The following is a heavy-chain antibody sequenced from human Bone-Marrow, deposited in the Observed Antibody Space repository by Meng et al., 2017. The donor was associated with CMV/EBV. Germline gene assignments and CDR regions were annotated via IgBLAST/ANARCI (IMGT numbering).Heavy chain of an antibody. Sequence: ASVKVSCKASGYTFTSYYIYWVRQAPGQGLEWMGVINPSGGSTNYAQKFQGRITMTRDTSTSTVYMELSRLRSYDTAVYYCARSIVATIVGGYVVIATTGYYYGMDVWGQGTTVTVSS. CDR2: INPSGGST. V-gene: IGHV1-46*01. D-gene: IGHD5-12*01. CDR1: GYTFTSYY. J-gene: IGHJ6*02. CDR3: ARSIVATIVGGYVVIATTGYYYGMDV.